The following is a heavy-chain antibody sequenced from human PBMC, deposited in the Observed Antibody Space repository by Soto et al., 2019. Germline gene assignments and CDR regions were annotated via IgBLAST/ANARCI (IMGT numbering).Heavy chain of an antibody. V-gene: IGHV4-39*07. CDR3: ARTPDR. Sequence: SETLSLTCTVSGDSIRSSSHYWAWNRQPPGKGLEWIGYIYHSGSTYYNPSLKIRVTISVDRSKNQFSLKLGSVTAADTAVYYCARTPDRWGQGTLVTVSS. CDR2: IYHSGST. CDR1: GDSIRSSSHY. J-gene: IGHJ5*02.